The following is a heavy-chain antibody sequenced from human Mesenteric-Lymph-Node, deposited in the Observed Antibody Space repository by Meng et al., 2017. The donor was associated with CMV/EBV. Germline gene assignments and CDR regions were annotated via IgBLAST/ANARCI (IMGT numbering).Heavy chain of an antibody. V-gene: IGHV3-7*01. J-gene: IGHJ6*02. CDR2: IKQDGSEK. CDR3: ARDLIVVVATAMRGYGLDV. Sequence: LSLTCVASGFTFSSYWMSWVRQAPGKGLEWVANIKQDGSEKYYVDSVKGRFTISRDNAKNSLYLQMNSLRAEDTAVYYCARDLIVVVATAMRGYGLDVWGQGTTVTVSS. CDR1: GFTFSSYW. D-gene: IGHD2-2*01.